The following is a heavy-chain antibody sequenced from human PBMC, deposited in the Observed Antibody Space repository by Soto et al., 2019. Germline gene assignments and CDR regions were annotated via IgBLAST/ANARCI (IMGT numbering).Heavy chain of an antibody. D-gene: IGHD3-16*01. CDR1: GFPFSAYN. V-gene: IGHV3-21*01. Sequence: EVQLVESGGGLVKPGGSLRLSCTGSGFPFSAYNINWVRQAPGTGLEWVSSITVGSSHIYQPNSMKGRFTISRDDAKNSVYLQIDCLRDEDTALYYCSRSPEVGVRGAYWGQGTLVTVSS. CDR2: ITVGSSHI. CDR3: SRSPEVGVRGAY. J-gene: IGHJ4*02.